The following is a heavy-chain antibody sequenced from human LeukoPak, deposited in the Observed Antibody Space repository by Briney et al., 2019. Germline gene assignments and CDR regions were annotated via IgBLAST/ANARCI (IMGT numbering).Heavy chain of an antibody. V-gene: IGHV4-38-2*01. CDR1: GYSISSGYY. D-gene: IGHD6-13*01. CDR3: ARVRSSPLDYFDY. Sequence: PSETLSLTCAVSGYSISSGYYWGWIRQPPGKGLGWIGTIYHTGSTYYNPSLKSRVTISVDTSKNQFSLKLSSVTAADTAVYYCARVRSSPLDYFDYWGQGTLVTVSS. J-gene: IGHJ4*02. CDR2: IYHTGST.